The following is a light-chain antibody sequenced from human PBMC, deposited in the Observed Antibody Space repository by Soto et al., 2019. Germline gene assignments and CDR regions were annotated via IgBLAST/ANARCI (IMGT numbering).Light chain of an antibody. Sequence: QSALTQPASVSGSPGQSITISCTGTSSDVGSYNLVSWYQQHPGKAPKLMIYEGSKRPSGVSNSFSGSKSGNTASLTISGLQAEDEADYYCCSYAGSLVVFGGGTKLTVL. V-gene: IGLV2-23*01. J-gene: IGLJ2*01. CDR3: CSYAGSLVV. CDR2: EGS. CDR1: SSDVGSYNL.